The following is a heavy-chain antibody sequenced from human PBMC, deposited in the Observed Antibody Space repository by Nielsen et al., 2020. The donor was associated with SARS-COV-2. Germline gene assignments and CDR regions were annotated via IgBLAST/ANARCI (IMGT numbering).Heavy chain of an antibody. CDR1: GSTFSSYG. J-gene: IGHJ4*02. D-gene: IGHD3-22*01. CDR3: ARDSSDSSGYYPPGFDY. CDR2: IWYDGSNK. V-gene: IGHV3-33*01. Sequence: GALRLSCAASGSTFSSYGMHWVRQAPGKGLEWVAVIWYDGSNKYYADSVKGRFTISRDNSKNTLYLQMNSLRAEDTAVYYCARDSSDSSGYYPPGFDYWGQGTLVTVSS.